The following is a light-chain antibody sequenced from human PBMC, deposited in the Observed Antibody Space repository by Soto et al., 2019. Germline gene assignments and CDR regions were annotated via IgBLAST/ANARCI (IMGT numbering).Light chain of an antibody. CDR3: QQYKSDFPT. CDR2: DGS. V-gene: IGKV1-5*01. Sequence: DIQMTQSPSTLSASVGDRVTVTCLATSTIFSWLASFQQNQRKAPKLLIYDGSTLEGGVTSRLTGSGSGTEFSLTISSLQPDDFAAYICQQYKSDFPTFGQGTKVEIK. CDR1: STIFSW. J-gene: IGKJ1*01.